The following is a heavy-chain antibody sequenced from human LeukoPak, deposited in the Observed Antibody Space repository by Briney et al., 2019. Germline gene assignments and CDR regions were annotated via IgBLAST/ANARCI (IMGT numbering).Heavy chain of an antibody. Sequence: GGSLRLSCAASGFTFSSYAMSWVRQAPGKGLEWVSAISGSGGSTYYADSVKGRFTISRDNSKNTLYLQMNSLRAEDTAVYYCARVEYSSSVHGEYYFDYWGQGTLVTVSS. CDR3: ARVEYSSSVHGEYYFDY. J-gene: IGHJ4*02. CDR2: ISGSGGST. V-gene: IGHV3-23*01. D-gene: IGHD6-6*01. CDR1: GFTFSSYA.